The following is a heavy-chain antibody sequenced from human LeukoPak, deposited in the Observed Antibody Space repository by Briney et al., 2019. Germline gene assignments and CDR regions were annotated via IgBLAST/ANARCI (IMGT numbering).Heavy chain of an antibody. D-gene: IGHD5-18*01. CDR3: ARRRYGGSYYDY. J-gene: IGHJ4*02. V-gene: IGHV4-39*01. CDR2: IYYSGST. CDR1: GGSISSSSYY. Sequence: PSETLSLTCTVSGGSISSSSYYWGWIRQPPGKGLEWIGSIYYSGSTYYNPSLKSRVTISVDTSKNQFSPKLSSVTAADTAVYYCARRRYGGSYYDYWGQGTLVTVSS.